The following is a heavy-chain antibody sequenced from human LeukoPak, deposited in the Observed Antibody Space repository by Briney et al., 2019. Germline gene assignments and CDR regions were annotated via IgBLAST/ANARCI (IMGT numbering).Heavy chain of an antibody. D-gene: IGHD2-15*01. J-gene: IGHJ4*02. Sequence: SETLSLTCAVYGGSFSGYYWSWIRQPPGKGLEWIGEINHSGSTNYNPSLKSRVTISVDTSKNQFSLKLSSVTAADTAVYYCARACASEVVAADGSDYWGQGTLVTVSS. CDR3: ARACASEVVAADGSDY. V-gene: IGHV4-34*01. CDR2: INHSGST. CDR1: GGSFSGYY.